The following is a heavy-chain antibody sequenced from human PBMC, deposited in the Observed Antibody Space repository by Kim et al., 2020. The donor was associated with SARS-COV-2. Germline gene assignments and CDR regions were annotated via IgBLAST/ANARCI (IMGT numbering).Heavy chain of an antibody. CDR2: IKGDGSAT. V-gene: IGHV3-74*01. CDR1: GLAFSSYW. J-gene: IGHJ4*02. D-gene: IGHD1-1*01. Sequence: GGSLRLSCAASGLAFSSYWMFWVRQPPGKGLLWVSHIKGDGSATVYADSVKGRFTVSRDNAKNTLYLQLSTLRAEDTAVYYCATCNNWSFDYWGPGTLVTVSS. CDR3: ATCNNWSFDY.